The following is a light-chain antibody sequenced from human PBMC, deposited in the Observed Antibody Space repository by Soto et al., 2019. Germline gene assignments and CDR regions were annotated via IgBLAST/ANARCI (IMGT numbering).Light chain of an antibody. CDR3: HQYGISPPT. CDR1: QSVSSSD. J-gene: IGKJ1*01. CDR2: GAS. Sequence: EVVLTQSPGTLSLSLGARATLSCRASQSVSSSDLAWYQQKPGQAPRLLISGASNRATGTPDRFSGSGSGTDFTLTSTSLEPEDFAVFYCHQYGISPPTFGQGTKVDIK. V-gene: IGKV3-20*01.